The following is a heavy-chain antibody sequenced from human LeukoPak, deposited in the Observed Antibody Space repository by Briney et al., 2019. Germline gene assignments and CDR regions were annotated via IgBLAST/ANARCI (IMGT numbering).Heavy chain of an antibody. CDR3: AKGQVFQCDY. D-gene: IGHD2/OR15-2a*01. Sequence: GGSLRLSCAASGFTFSSYAMSWVRQAPGKGLEWVSAISGSGGSTYYANSVKGRFTISRDNSRNTLYLQMNSLRAEDTAVYYCAKGQVFQCDYWGQGTLVTVSS. CDR2: ISGSGGST. V-gene: IGHV3-23*01. J-gene: IGHJ4*02. CDR1: GFTFSSYA.